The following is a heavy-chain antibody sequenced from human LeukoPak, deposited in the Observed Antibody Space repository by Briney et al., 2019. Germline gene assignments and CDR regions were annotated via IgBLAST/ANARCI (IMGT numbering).Heavy chain of an antibody. CDR1: GGSISSSSYY. Sequence: SETLSLTCTVSGGSISSSSYYWGWIRQPPGKGLEWIGSIYYSGSTYYNPSLKSRVTISVDTSKNQFSLKLSSVTAADTAAYYCAREPVAGPFDYWGQGTLVTVSS. D-gene: IGHD6-19*01. J-gene: IGHJ4*02. CDR2: IYYSGST. V-gene: IGHV4-39*07. CDR3: AREPVAGPFDY.